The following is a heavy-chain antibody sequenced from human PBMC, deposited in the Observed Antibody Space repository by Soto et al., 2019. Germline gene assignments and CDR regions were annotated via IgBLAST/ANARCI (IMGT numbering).Heavy chain of an antibody. CDR1: GGSVSSGSYY. Sequence: PSETLSLTCTVSGGSVSSGSYYWSWIRQPPGKGLEWIGYIYYRGSTNYNPSLKSRVTISVDTSKNQFSLKLSSVTAADTAVYYCARVSADYGDYNYYYGMDVWGQGTTVTVSS. V-gene: IGHV4-61*01. CDR2: IYYRGST. D-gene: IGHD4-17*01. J-gene: IGHJ6*02. CDR3: ARVSADYGDYNYYYGMDV.